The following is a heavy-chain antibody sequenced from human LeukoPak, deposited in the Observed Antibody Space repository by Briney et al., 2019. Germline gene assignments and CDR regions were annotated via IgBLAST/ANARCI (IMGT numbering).Heavy chain of an antibody. V-gene: IGHV3-7*01. CDR2: INHNGNVN. D-gene: IGHD2-21*02. J-gene: IGHJ4*02. CDR1: GFTFSSYW. CDR3: ARDATRGGDNDY. Sequence: GGSLRLSCAASGFTFSSYWMNWARQAPGKGLEWVASINHNGNVNYYVDSVKGRFTISRDNAKNSLYLQMNSLRADDTAVYYCARDATRGGDNDYWGQRTRVIVSS.